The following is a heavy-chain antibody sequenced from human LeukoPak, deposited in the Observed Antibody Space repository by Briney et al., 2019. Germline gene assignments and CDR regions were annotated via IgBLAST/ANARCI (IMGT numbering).Heavy chain of an antibody. CDR2: ISYDGSNK. V-gene: IGHV3-30*18. CDR3: AKDLFLNRRVSDF. J-gene: IGHJ4*02. CDR1: GFTFRGYG. D-gene: IGHD2/OR15-2a*01. Sequence: PGGSLRLSCAASGFTFRGYGMHWVRQAPGKGLEWVALISYDGSNKYYADSVKGRFTISRDDSNNTLYLQMNSLGTEDTAVYYCAKDLFLNRRVSDFWGQGTLVTASS.